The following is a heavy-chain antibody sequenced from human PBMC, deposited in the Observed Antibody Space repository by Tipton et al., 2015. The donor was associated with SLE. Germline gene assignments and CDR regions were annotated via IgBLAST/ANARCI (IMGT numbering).Heavy chain of an antibody. CDR3: SSLRSSWVDY. CDR2: IFYSGTT. Sequence: TLSLTCKVSGDSISSSSYFWSWIRQPPGKGLEWIGGIFYSGTTYYDPALTSRVTISVDTSKNPFSLNLTSVTAADTAMYFCSSLRSSWVDYWGQGTLVTVSS. D-gene: IGHD6-13*01. J-gene: IGHJ4*02. CDR1: GDSISSSSYF. V-gene: IGHV4-39*01.